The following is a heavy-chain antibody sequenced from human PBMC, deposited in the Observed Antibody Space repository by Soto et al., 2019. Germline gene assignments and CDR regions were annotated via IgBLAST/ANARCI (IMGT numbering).Heavy chain of an antibody. CDR3: AMVDVYVTPSPQDV. J-gene: IGHJ6*02. Sequence: QVQLVQSGAEVKNPGASVKVSCKASGYTFTRYGIGWARQAPGQGLEWMGWINTYNGHTNYAQNVQGRVTLTTDTSTSTAYMEXXSLRSNDTAIYYCAMVDVYVTPSPQDVWGQGTTVIVSS. V-gene: IGHV1-18*01. CDR1: GYTFTRYG. D-gene: IGHD3-16*01. CDR2: INTYNGHT.